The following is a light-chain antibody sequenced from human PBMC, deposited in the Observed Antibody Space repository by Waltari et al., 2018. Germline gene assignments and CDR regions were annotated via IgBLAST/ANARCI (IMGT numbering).Light chain of an antibody. J-gene: IGKJ1*01. CDR2: DAS. CDR1: QSVVGGY. V-gene: IGKV3-20*01. CDR3: QQYATTPQT. Sequence: EIVLTQSPDTLSLSPGEGDTLSCRASQSVVGGYLAWYQQKPGQAPRLLIYDASSRATGIPDRFTGSRHGADFTLTISRLEPEDSGIYYCQQYATTPQTFGQVTKVEIK.